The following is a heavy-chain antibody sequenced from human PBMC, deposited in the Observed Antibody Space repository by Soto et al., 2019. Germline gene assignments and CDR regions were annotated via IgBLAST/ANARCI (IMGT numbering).Heavy chain of an antibody. J-gene: IGHJ3*02. CDR3: ARIMVRGVPDAFDI. Sequence: EVQLVESGGGLVKPGGSLRLSCAASGFTSSSYSMNWVRQAPGKGLEWVSSISSSSSYIYYADSVKGRFTISRDNAKNSLYLQMNSLRAEDTAVYYCARIMVRGVPDAFDIWGQGTMVTVSS. D-gene: IGHD3-10*01. CDR2: ISSSSSYI. V-gene: IGHV3-21*01. CDR1: GFTSSSYS.